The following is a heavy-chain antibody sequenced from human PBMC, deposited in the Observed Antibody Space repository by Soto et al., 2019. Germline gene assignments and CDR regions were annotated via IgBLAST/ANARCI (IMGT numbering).Heavy chain of an antibody. D-gene: IGHD2-21*01. Sequence: EVQLLESGGGLVQPGGSLRLSCAASGFTFSSYAMSWVRQAPGKGLEWVSAVSDSGGSAYTADSVKGRFTISRDNSKNTLYLQMSSLRAEDTAVYYCAKGGPLLRSHTDYWGQGALVTVSS. V-gene: IGHV3-23*01. CDR1: GFTFSSYA. J-gene: IGHJ4*02. CDR2: VSDSGGSA. CDR3: AKGGPLLRSHTDY.